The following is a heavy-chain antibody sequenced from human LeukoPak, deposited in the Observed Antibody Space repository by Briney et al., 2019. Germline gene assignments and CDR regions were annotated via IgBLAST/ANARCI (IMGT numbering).Heavy chain of an antibody. CDR2: IIPIFGTA. V-gene: IGHV1-69*13. J-gene: IGHJ4*02. CDR1: GGTFSSYA. CDR3: ARDLGYCSGGSCPDYYFDY. Sequence: SVKVSCKASGGTFSSYAISWVRQAPGQGLEWMGGIIPIFGTANYAQKFQGRVTITADESTGTAYMELSSLRSEDTAAYYCARDLGYCSGGSCPDYYFDYWGQGTLVTVSS. D-gene: IGHD2-15*01.